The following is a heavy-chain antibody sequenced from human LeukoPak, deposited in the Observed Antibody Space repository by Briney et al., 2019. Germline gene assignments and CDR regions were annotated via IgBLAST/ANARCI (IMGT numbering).Heavy chain of an antibody. CDR1: GGSISSYY. CDR2: IYTSGST. V-gene: IGHV4-4*09. CDR3: ARLSGCSSIRCSSAVFDY. D-gene: IGHD2-2*01. Sequence: SETLSLTCTVPGGSISSYYWSWIRQPPGKGLERIGHIYTSGSTKYNPSLKSRVTISVDTSKNQFSLKLSSVTAADTAVYYCARLSGCSSIRCSSAVFDYWGQGTLVTASS. J-gene: IGHJ4*02.